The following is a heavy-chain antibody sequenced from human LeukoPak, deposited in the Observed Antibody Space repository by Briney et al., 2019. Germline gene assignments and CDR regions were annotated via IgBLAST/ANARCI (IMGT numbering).Heavy chain of an antibody. J-gene: IGHJ4*02. Sequence: SETLSLTCTGSGGSISSYYWSWIRQPPGKGLEWIGYLYYTGRTYYNPSLKSRVTISLDTSKNQFSLKLTPVTAADTAVYYCARGGGTTVDYWGQGTLVTVSS. CDR3: ARGGGTTVDY. CDR2: LYYTGRT. D-gene: IGHD1-26*01. CDR1: GGSISSYY. V-gene: IGHV4-59*01.